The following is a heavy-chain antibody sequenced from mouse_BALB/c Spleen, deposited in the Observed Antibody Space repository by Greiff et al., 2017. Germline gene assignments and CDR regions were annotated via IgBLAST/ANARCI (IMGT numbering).Heavy chain of an antibody. CDR2: ISSGGSYT. Sequence: EVQRVESGGGLVKPGGSLKLSCAASGFTFSSYAMSWVRQSPEKRLEWVAEISSGGSYTYYPDTVTGRFTISRDNAKNTLYLEMSSLRSEDTAMYYCARESPDYYAMDYWGQGTSVTVSS. V-gene: IGHV5-9-4*01. CDR1: GFTFSSYA. J-gene: IGHJ4*01. CDR3: ARESPDYYAMDY.